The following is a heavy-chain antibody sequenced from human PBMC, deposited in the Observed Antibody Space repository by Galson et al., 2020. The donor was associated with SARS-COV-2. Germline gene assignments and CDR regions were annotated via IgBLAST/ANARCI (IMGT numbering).Heavy chain of an antibody. Sequence: GESLKISCAASGFTFSSYAMHWVRQAPGKGLEWVAVISYDGSNKYYADSVKGRFTISRDNSKNTLYLQMNSLRAEDTAVYYCARELLWLQAGFDYWGQGTLVTVSS. CDR2: ISYDGSNK. CDR3: ARELLWLQAGFDY. D-gene: IGHD5-12*01. V-gene: IGHV3-30*04. CDR1: GFTFSSYA. J-gene: IGHJ4*02.